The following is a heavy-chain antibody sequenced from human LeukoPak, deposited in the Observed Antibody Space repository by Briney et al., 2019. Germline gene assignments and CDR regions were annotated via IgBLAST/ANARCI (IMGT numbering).Heavy chain of an antibody. D-gene: IGHD1-26*01. CDR1: GGSISSSSYY. CDR3: AVGDYFDY. V-gene: IGHV4-39*07. J-gene: IGHJ4*02. Sequence: SETLSLTCTVSGGSISSSSYYWSWIRQPPGKGLEWIGEINHSGSTNYNPSLKSRVTMSVDTSNNQFSLKLTSVTAADTAVYYCAVGDYFDYWGQGTLVTVSS. CDR2: INHSGST.